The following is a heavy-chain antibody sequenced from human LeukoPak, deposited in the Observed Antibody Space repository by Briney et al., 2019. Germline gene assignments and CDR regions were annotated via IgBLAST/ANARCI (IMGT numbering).Heavy chain of an antibody. CDR2: IIPIFGTA. CDR3: ARWLNYYDILTGYHRYFDY. Sequence: LVKVSCKASGGTFSSYAISWVRQAPGQGLEWMGGIIPIFGTANYAQKFQGRVTITADESTSTAYMELSSLRSEDTAVYYCARWLNYYDILTGYHRYFDYWGQGTLVTVSS. V-gene: IGHV1-69*13. D-gene: IGHD3-9*01. J-gene: IGHJ4*02. CDR1: GGTFSSYA.